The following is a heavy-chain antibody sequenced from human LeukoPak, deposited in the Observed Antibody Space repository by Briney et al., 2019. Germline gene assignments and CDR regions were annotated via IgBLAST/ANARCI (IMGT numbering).Heavy chain of an antibody. CDR2: IGDSGDKS. J-gene: IGHJ4*02. D-gene: IGHD3/OR15-3a*01. Sequence: RGSLRLSCAASGFTFSRYAMTWVRRAPGKGLEWVSTIGDSGDKSYYPDSVKGRFTISRDLSKDTLFLEMHNLRAEDTAVYYCAKGRALWTYDFDSWGQGTLVTVSS. CDR1: GFTFSRYA. V-gene: IGHV3-23*01. CDR3: AKGRALWTYDFDS.